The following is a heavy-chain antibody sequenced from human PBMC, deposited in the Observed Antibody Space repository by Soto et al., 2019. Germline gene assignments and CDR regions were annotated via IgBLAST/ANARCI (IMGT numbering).Heavy chain of an antibody. V-gene: IGHV4-59*08. Sequence: SETLSLTCTVSGGSISSYYWSWIRQPPGKGPEWIGYIFYSGSTNYNPSLKSRVTISVDTSKNQFSLKLSSVTAADTAVYYCARRYSSSSDYWGQGTLVTVSS. D-gene: IGHD6-13*01. CDR1: GGSISSYY. J-gene: IGHJ4*02. CDR2: IFYSGST. CDR3: ARRYSSSSDY.